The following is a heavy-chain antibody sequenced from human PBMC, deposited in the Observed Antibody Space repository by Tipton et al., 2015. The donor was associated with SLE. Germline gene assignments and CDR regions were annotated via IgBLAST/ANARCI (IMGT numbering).Heavy chain of an antibody. CDR2: IRSKAYGGTT. D-gene: IGHD3-10*01. J-gene: IGHJ6*02. CDR1: GFTFGDYA. CDR3: ATSGPWPYYYGMDV. V-gene: IGHV3-49*04. Sequence: SLRLSCTAPGFTFGDYAMSWVRQAPGKGLEWVGFIRSKAYGGTTEYAASVKGRFTISRDNSKNTLYLQMNSLRAEDTAVYYCATSGPWPYYYGMDVWGQGTTVTVSS.